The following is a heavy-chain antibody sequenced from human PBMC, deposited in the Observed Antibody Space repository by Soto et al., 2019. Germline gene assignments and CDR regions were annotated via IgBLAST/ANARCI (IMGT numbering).Heavy chain of an antibody. CDR3: ARDAESGRYSVT. D-gene: IGHD1-26*01. J-gene: IGHJ5*02. CDR2: ISSSNNYI. Sequence: PGGSLRLSCAASGFTFSSYGMNWVRQAPGKGVEWVSFISSSNNYIYYADSVKGRFTISRDNAKNSLYLQMNSLRAEDTAVYDCARDAESGRYSVTWGQGTLVTVSS. V-gene: IGHV3-21*01. CDR1: GFTFSSYG.